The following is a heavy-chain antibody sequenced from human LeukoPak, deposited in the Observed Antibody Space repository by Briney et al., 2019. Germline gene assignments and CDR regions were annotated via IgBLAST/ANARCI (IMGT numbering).Heavy chain of an antibody. CDR2: TYYRSKWYN. V-gene: IGHV6-1*01. CDR1: GDSVSSNSAA. D-gene: IGHD5-18*01. CDR3: ARDEMTAMVTTPGAFDI. J-gene: IGHJ3*02. Sequence: SQTLSLTCAISGDSVSSNSAAWNWIRQSPSRGLEWLGRTYYRSKWYNDYAVSVKSRITINPDTSKNQFSLQLNSVTPEDTAVYYCARDEMTAMVTTPGAFDIWGQGTMVTVSS.